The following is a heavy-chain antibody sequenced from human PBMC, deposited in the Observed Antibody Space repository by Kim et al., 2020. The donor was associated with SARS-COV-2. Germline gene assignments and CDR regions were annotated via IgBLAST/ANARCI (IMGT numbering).Heavy chain of an antibody. CDR2: I. Sequence: IYYADSEKGRFTISKDKAKNSLFLQMSGLRVEDTAIYYCARESSSSSSFDYWGQGTLVTVSS. D-gene: IGHD6-6*01. J-gene: IGHJ4*02. CDR3: ARESSSSSSFDY. V-gene: IGHV3-11*01.